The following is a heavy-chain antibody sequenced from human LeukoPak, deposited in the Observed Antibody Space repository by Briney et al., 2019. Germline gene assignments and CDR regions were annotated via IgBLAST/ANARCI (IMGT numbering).Heavy chain of an antibody. Sequence: ASVKVSCKASGYTFTGYYMYWVRQAPAQGVEWMGWISPNSGGTYYAQKFQGGVTMTRDTSISTAHMELSRLRSDDTAVYYCARGYCSSSSCYPGNDWGQGTLVTVSS. D-gene: IGHD2-2*01. J-gene: IGHJ4*02. V-gene: IGHV1-2*02. CDR3: ARGYCSSSSCYPGND. CDR1: GYTFTGYY. CDR2: ISPNSGGT.